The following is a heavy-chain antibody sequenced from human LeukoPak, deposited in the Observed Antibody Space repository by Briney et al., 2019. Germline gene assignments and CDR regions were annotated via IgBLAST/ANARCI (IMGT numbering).Heavy chain of an antibody. CDR1: GGSFSGYY. D-gene: IGHD2-2*01. CDR3: ARGTSCSSTSCYYRSLDY. J-gene: IGHJ4*02. CDR2: IIHSGSN. V-gene: IGHV4-34*01. Sequence: PSETLSLTCAVYGGSFSGYYRSWIRQPPGKGLEWIGEIIHSGSNNYNPSLKRPITISVDTSKNQFFLKLSSVTAANTAVYYCARGTSCSSTSCYYRSLDYWGQGTLVTVSS.